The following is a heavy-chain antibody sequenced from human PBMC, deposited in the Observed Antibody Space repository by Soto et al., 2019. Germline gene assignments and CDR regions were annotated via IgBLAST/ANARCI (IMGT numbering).Heavy chain of an antibody. CDR1: GYSFTSYW. J-gene: IGHJ6*02. D-gene: IGHD2-15*01. Sequence: GESLKISCKGSGYSFTSYWISWVRQMPGKGLEWMGRIDPSDSYTNYSPSFQGHVTISADKSIITAYLQWSSLKASDTAMYYCATSLGYCSGGSCPEQTYYYYYSGMDVWGQGTTVTVSS. CDR3: ATSLGYCSGGSCPEQTYYYYYSGMDV. V-gene: IGHV5-10-1*01. CDR2: IDPSDSYT.